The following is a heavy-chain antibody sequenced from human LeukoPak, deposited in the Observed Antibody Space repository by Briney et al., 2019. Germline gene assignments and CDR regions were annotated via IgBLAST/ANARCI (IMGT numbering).Heavy chain of an antibody. CDR3: ARGNYGGNSFHY. J-gene: IGHJ4*02. D-gene: IGHD4-23*01. Sequence: SETLSITCTVSGGSIISGGYYWSWIRQHPGKGLEWIGYIYYSGSTYYNPSLKSRVTISVDTSKNQFSLKLSSVTAADTAVYYCARGNYGGNSFHYWGQGTLVTVSS. CDR1: GGSIISGGYY. CDR2: IYYSGST. V-gene: IGHV4-31*03.